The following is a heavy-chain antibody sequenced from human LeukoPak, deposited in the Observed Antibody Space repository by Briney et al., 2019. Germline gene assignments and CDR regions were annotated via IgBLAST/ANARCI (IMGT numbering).Heavy chain of an antibody. CDR3: ARDGLRRYYYYGMDV. J-gene: IGHJ6*02. Sequence: GGSLSLSCAASGFTFSSYEMNWVRQAPGKGLEWVSYISSSGSTIYYADSVKGRFTISRDNAKNSLYLQMNSLRAEDTAVYYCARDGLRRYYYYGMDVWGQGTTVTVSS. CDR2: ISSSGSTI. V-gene: IGHV3-48*03. CDR1: GFTFSSYE.